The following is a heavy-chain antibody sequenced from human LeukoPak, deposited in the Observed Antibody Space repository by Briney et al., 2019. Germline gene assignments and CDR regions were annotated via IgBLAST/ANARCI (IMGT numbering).Heavy chain of an antibody. CDR3: AKDADIAAAGYYFDD. Sequence: GGSLRLSCVGSDFTFANYAMTWVRLTPGKGLEWVSSIKGSGSYAMYADSVSGRFTTSRDNSKNTLYLQMNSLRTEDTAVYYCAKDADIAAAGYYFDDWGQGSLVTVSS. CDR1: DFTFANYA. CDR2: IKGSGSYA. D-gene: IGHD6-13*01. J-gene: IGHJ4*02. V-gene: IGHV3-23*01.